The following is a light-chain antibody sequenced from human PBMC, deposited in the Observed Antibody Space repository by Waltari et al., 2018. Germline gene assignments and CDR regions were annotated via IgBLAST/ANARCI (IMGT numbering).Light chain of an antibody. Sequence: QSVLTQPPSVSAAPGQKVTISCSGDSSNIGNNYVFWNQPLPGTAPKRLLCGRTVRPAGTPGRFSASRSGTSATLGITGLQTGDEADYYCATWDIRLSNVLFGGGTKLTVL. V-gene: IGLV1-51*01. CDR1: SSNIGNNY. CDR2: GRT. J-gene: IGLJ2*01. CDR3: ATWDIRLSNVL.